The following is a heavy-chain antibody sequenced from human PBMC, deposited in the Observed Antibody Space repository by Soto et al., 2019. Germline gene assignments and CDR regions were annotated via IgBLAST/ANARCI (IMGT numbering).Heavy chain of an antibody. Sequence: QVQLVQSGAEVKKPGSSVKVSCKASGGTFSSYAISWVRQAPVQGLEWMGVIIPIVGTAHYAQKFQGRVTITADESTRTSYMELSSLRSEDTDVYSCATVKDYYDSSGYYVFDYWGQGTLGTVSS. CDR2: IIPIVGTA. V-gene: IGHV1-69*01. CDR1: GGTFSSYA. CDR3: ATVKDYYDSSGYYVFDY. J-gene: IGHJ4*02. D-gene: IGHD3-22*01.